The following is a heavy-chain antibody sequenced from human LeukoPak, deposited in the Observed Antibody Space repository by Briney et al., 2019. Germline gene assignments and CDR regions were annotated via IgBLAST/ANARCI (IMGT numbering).Heavy chain of an antibody. CDR2: IYHSGST. Sequence: KSSETLSLTCTVSGGSISSGGYYWSWIRQHPGKGLEWIGYIYHSGSTYYNPSLKSRVTISVDTSKNQFTLKLSSVTAADTAVYYCARDVRGGYDFWNDYHSNWFDPWGQGTLVTVSS. D-gene: IGHD3-3*01. J-gene: IGHJ5*02. V-gene: IGHV4-31*03. CDR3: ARDVRGGYDFWNDYHSNWFDP. CDR1: GGSISSGGYY.